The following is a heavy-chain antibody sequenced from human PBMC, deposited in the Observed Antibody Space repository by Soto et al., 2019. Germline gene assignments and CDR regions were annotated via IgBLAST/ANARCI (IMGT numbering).Heavy chain of an antibody. CDR2: IDPSDSYT. J-gene: IGHJ4*02. CDR3: ARSDIVVVPAAEIDY. Sequence: GESLKISCKGSGYSFTSYWISWVRQMPGKGLEWMGRIDPSDSYTNYSPSFQGHVTISADKSISTAYLQWSSLKASDTAMYYCARSDIVVVPAAEIDYWGQGTLVTVSS. D-gene: IGHD2-2*01. CDR1: GYSFTSYW. V-gene: IGHV5-10-1*01.